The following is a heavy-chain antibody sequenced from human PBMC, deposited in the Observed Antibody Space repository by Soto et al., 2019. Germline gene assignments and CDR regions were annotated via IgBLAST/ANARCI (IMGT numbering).Heavy chain of an antibody. D-gene: IGHD4-17*01. V-gene: IGHV3-30*18. CDR2: ISYHGTNK. CDR3: AKYADYGDYRDWFDP. Sequence: QVQLVESGGGVVQPGRSLRLSCAASGFIFSSYGMHWVRQAPGKGLEWVAVISYHGTNKYYADSLKGRFTISRDNSKNTIYLQMDSLRPEDTAVYYCAKYADYGDYRDWFDPRGQGSLVTVSS. J-gene: IGHJ5*02. CDR1: GFIFSSYG.